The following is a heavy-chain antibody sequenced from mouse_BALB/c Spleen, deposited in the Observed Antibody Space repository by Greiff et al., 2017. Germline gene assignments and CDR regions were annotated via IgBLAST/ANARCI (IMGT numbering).Heavy chain of an antibody. CDR1: GYAFSSSW. CDR2: IYPGDGDT. D-gene: IGHD2-1*01. J-gene: IGHJ3*01. Sequence: LEESGPELVKPGASVKISCKASGYAFSSSWMNWVKQRPGQGLEWIGRIYPGDGDTNYNGKFKGKATLTADKSSSTAYMQLSSLTSVDSAVYFCARDGNYWFAYWGQGTLVTVSA. CDR3: ARDGNYWFAY. V-gene: IGHV1-82*01.